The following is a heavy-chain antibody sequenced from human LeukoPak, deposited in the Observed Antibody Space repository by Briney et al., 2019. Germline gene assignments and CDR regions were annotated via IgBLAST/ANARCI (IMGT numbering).Heavy chain of an antibody. Sequence: GGSLRLSCAASGFTFSNYAMHWVRQAPGKGLEWVAVISHDGSNKYHADSVEGRFTISRDNSKNTLYLQMNSLRPEDMAVYYCARETAGGNYYFDYWGQGTLVTVSS. V-gene: IGHV3-30-3*01. J-gene: IGHJ4*02. CDR1: GFTFSNYA. D-gene: IGHD6-13*01. CDR2: ISHDGSNK. CDR3: ARETAGGNYYFDY.